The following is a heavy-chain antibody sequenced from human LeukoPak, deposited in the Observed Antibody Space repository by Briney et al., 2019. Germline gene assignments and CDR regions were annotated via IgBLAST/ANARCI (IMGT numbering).Heavy chain of an antibody. D-gene: IGHD3-16*01. J-gene: IGHJ3*02. Sequence: SETLSLTCTVSGGSISSSSYYWGWIRQPPGKGLEWIGSIYYSGSTYYNPSLKSRVTISVDTSKNQFSLKLSPVTAADTAVYYCARVGETGLIWGQGTMVTVSS. CDR2: IYYSGST. CDR1: GGSISSSSYY. CDR3: ARVGETGLI. V-gene: IGHV4-39*07.